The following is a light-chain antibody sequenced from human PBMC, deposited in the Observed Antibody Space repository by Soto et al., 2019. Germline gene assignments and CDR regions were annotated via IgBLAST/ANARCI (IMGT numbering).Light chain of an antibody. J-gene: IGLJ1*01. CDR1: SSDVGAYEH. Sequence: QSALTQPASVSGSPGQSVTISCTGASSDVGAYEHVSWYQQHPGRAPKLILYDVNNRPSGVSNHFSGSKSGNTASLVIFGLQANDEADYYCSSYSTTNILVFGSGTKLTVL. V-gene: IGLV2-14*03. CDR3: SSYSTTNILV. CDR2: DVN.